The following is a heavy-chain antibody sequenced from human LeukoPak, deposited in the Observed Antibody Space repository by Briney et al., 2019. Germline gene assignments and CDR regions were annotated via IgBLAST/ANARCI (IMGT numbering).Heavy chain of an antibody. V-gene: IGHV4-38-2*02. J-gene: IGHJ4*02. CDR3: ARVAHNSGWVPIRDY. CDR2: IYHSGSS. D-gene: IGHD6-19*01. Sequence: PSETLSLTCTVSGDSISSYYWNWIRQPPGKGLEWIGSIYHSGSSYYNPSLKSRVTISGDTSKNQFSLKLSSVTAADTAVYYCARVAHNSGWVPIRDYWGQGTLVTVPS. CDR1: GDSISSYY.